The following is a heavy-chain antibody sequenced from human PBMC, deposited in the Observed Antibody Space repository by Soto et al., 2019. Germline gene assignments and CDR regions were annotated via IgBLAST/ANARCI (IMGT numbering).Heavy chain of an antibody. CDR1: GGSISSGGYY. V-gene: IGHV4-31*03. CDR3: ARDPGRTVTTAWFDP. Sequence: SETLSLTCTVSGGSISSGGYYWSWIRQHPGKGLEWIGYIYYSGSTYYNPSLKSRVTISVDTSKNQFSLKLSSVTAADTAVYYCARDPGRTVTTAWFDPWGQGTLVTVSS. D-gene: IGHD4-4*01. CDR2: IYYSGST. J-gene: IGHJ5*02.